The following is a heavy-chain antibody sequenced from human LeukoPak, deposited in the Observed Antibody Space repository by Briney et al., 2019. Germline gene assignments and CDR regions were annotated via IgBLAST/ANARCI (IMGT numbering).Heavy chain of an antibody. V-gene: IGHV4-31*03. J-gene: IGHJ4*02. Sequence: SETLSITCTVSGDSITSGGYYWSWIRQRPGKGLEWIGYIYKTGSTYYNPSLKSRVTMSVDTSRNQFSLKLNSVTAADTAVYYCARDVLRWGQGTLVTVSS. CDR1: GDSITSGGYY. CDR2: IYKTGST. CDR3: ARDVLR.